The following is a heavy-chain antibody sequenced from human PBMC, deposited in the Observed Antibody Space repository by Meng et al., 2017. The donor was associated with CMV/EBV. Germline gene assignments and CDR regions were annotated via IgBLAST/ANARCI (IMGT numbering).Heavy chain of an antibody. D-gene: IGHD6-13*01. CDR2: INHSGST. CDR1: GGSCSGYY. Sequence: QGQDQHWGAGLLNPSATLPLTCAVYGGSCSGYYWSWIRQPPGKGLEWIGEINHSGSTNYNPSLKSRVTISVDTSKNQFSLKLSSVTAADTAVYYCARGGIAAAGPFDYWGQGTLVTVSS. V-gene: IGHV4-34*01. J-gene: IGHJ4*02. CDR3: ARGGIAAAGPFDY.